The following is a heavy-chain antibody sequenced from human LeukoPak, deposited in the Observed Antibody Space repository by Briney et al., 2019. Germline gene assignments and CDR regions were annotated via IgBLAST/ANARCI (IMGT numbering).Heavy chain of an antibody. CDR1: GFTFSSYG. D-gene: IGHD4-17*01. J-gene: IGHJ4*02. Sequence: GRSLRLSCAASGFTFSSYGMHWVRQAPGKGLEWVAVISYDGSNKYYADSVKGRFTISRDNSKNTLYLQMNSLRAEDTAVYYCAKDASPYGDYPDYWGQGTLVTVSS. CDR2: ISYDGSNK. CDR3: AKDASPYGDYPDY. V-gene: IGHV3-30*18.